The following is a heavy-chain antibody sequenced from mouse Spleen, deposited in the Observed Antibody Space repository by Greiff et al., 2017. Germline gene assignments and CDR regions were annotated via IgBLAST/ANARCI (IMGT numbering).Heavy chain of an antibody. CDR3: ATCRYGGFPY. CDR2: INTNTGDT. D-gene: IGHD1-1*01. CDR1: GYAFTGDY. J-gene: IGHJ3*01. Sequence: VQLQQSGPELVKPGASVKISCKASGYAFTGDYMNWVKQSPEKSLEWIGEINTNTGDTNYKQNFKAKATLTVDKSSSTAYMQLKSLTSEDSAVFSCATCRYGGFPYWGQGTLVTVSA. V-gene: IGHV1-42*01.